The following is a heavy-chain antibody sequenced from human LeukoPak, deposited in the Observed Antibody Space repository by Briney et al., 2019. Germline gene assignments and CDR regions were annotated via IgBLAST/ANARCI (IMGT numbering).Heavy chain of an antibody. V-gene: IGHV3-33*01. J-gene: IGHJ4*02. CDR2: IWYDGSNK. CDR1: GFTFSSYG. Sequence: GGSLRLSCAASGFTFSSYGMHWVRQAPGKGLEWVAVIWYDGSNKYYADSVKGRFTISRDNSKNTLYLQMNSLRAEGTAVYYCARVITAYCGGDCYSMGYWGQGTLVTVSS. D-gene: IGHD2-21*02. CDR3: ARVITAYCGGDCYSMGY.